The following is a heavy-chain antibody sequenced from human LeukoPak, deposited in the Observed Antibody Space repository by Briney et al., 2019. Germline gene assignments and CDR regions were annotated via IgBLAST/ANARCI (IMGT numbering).Heavy chain of an antibody. CDR2: FSGSGGTT. CDR3: ANGNRCTSPNCLGYYYFYMDV. CDR1: GFIFSGYA. J-gene: IGHJ6*03. Sequence: GGSLRLSCAASGFIFSGYAMNWVRQAPGRGLEWVSGFSGSGGTTYYADSVKGRFTISRDNSKNTLYLQMNSLRAEDTAVYYCANGNRCTSPNCLGYYYFYMDVWGKGTTVTVSS. D-gene: IGHD2-8*01. V-gene: IGHV3-23*01.